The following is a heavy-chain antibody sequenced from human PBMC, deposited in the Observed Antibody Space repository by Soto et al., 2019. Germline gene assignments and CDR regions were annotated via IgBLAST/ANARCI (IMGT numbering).Heavy chain of an antibody. CDR1: GGSISSYY. Sequence: SETLSLTCTVSGGSISSYYWSWIRQPPGKGLEWIGYIYYSGSTNYNPSLKSRVTISVDTSKNQFSLKLSSVTAADTAVYYCARWMGLSAAAPLSYYGMDVWGQGTTVTVSS. D-gene: IGHD6-6*01. V-gene: IGHV4-59*01. CDR3: ARWMGLSAAAPLSYYGMDV. CDR2: IYYSGST. J-gene: IGHJ6*02.